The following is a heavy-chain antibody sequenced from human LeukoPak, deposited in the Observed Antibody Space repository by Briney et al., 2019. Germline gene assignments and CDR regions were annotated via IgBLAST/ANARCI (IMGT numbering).Heavy chain of an antibody. CDR3: AMSPIGCSSTSCQLLDAFDI. Sequence: PSETLSLTCTVSDYSINSGYYWGWIRQPPGKGLEWFGTIYHSGTTSYNPSLKSRVTISVDTSKNQFSLKLTSVTAADTAVYYCAMSPIGCSSTSCQLLDAFDIWGQGTMVTVSS. CDR2: IYHSGTT. CDR1: DYSINSGYY. D-gene: IGHD2-2*01. J-gene: IGHJ3*02. V-gene: IGHV4-38-2*02.